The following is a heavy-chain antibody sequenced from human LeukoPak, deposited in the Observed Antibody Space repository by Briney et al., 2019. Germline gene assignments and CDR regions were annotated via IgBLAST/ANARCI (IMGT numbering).Heavy chain of an antibody. V-gene: IGHV3-48*04. Sequence: GGSLRLSCAASVFTFSSYSINWVRQAPGKGLEWPSYISSSSRTISYADSLKGRFTVSRDNAKNSLDLQMNSLRVEDTAVYYCARVGTSGWTSDYWGQGTLVTVSS. J-gene: IGHJ4*02. CDR1: VFTFSSYS. CDR3: ARVGTSGWTSDY. D-gene: IGHD6-19*01. CDR2: ISSSSRTI.